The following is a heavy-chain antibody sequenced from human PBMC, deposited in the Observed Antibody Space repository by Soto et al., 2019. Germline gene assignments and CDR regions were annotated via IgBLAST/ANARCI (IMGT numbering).Heavy chain of an antibody. D-gene: IGHD2-2*01. Sequence: GGSLRLSCAASGFTFSSYSMNWVRQAPGKGLEWVSSISSSSSYIYYADSVKGRFTISRDNAKNSLYLQMSSLRVEDTAIYYCARENQFDIWGQGTMVTVSS. J-gene: IGHJ3*02. CDR2: ISSSSSYI. CDR1: GFTFSSYS. V-gene: IGHV3-21*04. CDR3: ARENQFDI.